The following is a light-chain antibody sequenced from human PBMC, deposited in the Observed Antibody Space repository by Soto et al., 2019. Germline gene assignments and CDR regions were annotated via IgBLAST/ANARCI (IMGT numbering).Light chain of an antibody. CDR1: QSISNW. V-gene: IGKV1-5*01. J-gene: IGKJ1*01. Sequence: DIHMTQSPSTLPASVGDRVTITCRASQSISNWLAWYQQKPGKAPNLLIYDASSLQSGVPSRFSGSGFGTEFTLTISSLEPEDFAVYYCQQRSNWPRTFGQGTKVDIK. CDR3: QQRSNWPRT. CDR2: DAS.